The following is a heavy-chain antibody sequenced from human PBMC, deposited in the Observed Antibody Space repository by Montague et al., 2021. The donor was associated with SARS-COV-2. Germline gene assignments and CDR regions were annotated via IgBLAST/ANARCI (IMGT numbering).Heavy chain of an antibody. CDR1: GFPFSSYA. J-gene: IGHJ6*02. V-gene: IGHV3-30-3*01. CDR2: ISYDGSNK. Sequence: SLRLSCAASGFPFSSYAMHWVRQAPGKGLEWVAVISYDGSNKYYADSVKGRFTISRDNYKITLYLQMNSLRAGDTAVYYCARDREITMVRGAPLYGMDVWGQGTTVTVSS. D-gene: IGHD3-10*01. CDR3: ARDREITMVRGAPLYGMDV.